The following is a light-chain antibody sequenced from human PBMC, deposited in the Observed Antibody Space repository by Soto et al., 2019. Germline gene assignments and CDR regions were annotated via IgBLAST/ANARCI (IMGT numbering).Light chain of an antibody. Sequence: QYVLTQPPSASASLGASVKLTCTLSSGHSSYAIAWHQQQPEKGPRYLMKLNSDGSHSKGDGIPDRFSGSSSGAERYLTISSLQSEDEADYYCQTWGTGIRVFGGGTKLTVL. J-gene: IGLJ3*02. CDR3: QTWGTGIRV. CDR1: SGHSSYA. V-gene: IGLV4-69*01. CDR2: LNSDGSH.